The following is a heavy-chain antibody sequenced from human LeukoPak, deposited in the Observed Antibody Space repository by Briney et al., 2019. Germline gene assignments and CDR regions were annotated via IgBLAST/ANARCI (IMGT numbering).Heavy chain of an antibody. CDR1: GGSISGYY. CDR3: ARSGGYSSSWSL. V-gene: IGHV4-4*07. CDR2: IYTNGGT. D-gene: IGHD6-13*01. J-gene: IGHJ4*02. Sequence: SETLSLTCTVSGGSISGYYWSWIRQPAGKGLEWIGRIYTNGGTTYNPSLKSRVTVSLDTSKNQFSLKLSSVTAADTAVYYCARSGGYSSSWSLWGQGTLVTVSS.